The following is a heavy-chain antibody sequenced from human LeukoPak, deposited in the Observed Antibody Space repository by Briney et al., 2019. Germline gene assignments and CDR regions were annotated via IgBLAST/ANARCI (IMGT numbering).Heavy chain of an antibody. J-gene: IGHJ6*02. CDR3: ATAPILRGEGGEHYKFGMDV. CDR2: IYHNGTP. V-gene: IGHV4-4*02. CDR1: VGSISSGNW. D-gene: IGHD2-2*02. Sequence: SETLSLTCAVAVGSISSGNWWSWVRQSPGKGLEWIGEIYHNGTPNYSPSLKSRVTISADTFKNHFSLKLTSVTAADTAVYYCATAPILRGEGGEHYKFGMDVWGQGTTVIVSS.